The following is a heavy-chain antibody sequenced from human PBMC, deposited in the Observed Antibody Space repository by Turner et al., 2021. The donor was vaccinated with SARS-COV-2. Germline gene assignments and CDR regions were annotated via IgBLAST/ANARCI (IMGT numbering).Heavy chain of an antibody. J-gene: IGHJ4*02. CDR1: GYTLSELS. CDR2: CSPEYGEP. V-gene: IGHV1-24*01. D-gene: IGHD4-17*01. CDR3: ATTGELPDAYFDS. Sequence: QVHLPQPGAAVKKTGASVKVSCKVSGYTLSELSLHWVRQAPGKGPEWMRGCSPEYGEPIYAQMFQIRFSLTEDTSTDTLYMVLSSLRSEDTAVYYCATTGELPDAYFDSWGQGTLVTVSS.